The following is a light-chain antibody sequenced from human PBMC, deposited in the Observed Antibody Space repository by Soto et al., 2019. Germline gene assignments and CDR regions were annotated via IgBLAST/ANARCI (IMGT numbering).Light chain of an antibody. V-gene: IGKV3-20*01. J-gene: IGKJ1*01. CDR1: QSIGSTS. CDR3: QQCGSSRWT. CDR2: GAS. Sequence: EIVLTQSPGTLSLSPGERATISCRASQSIGSTSLAWFQQKPGQAPRLIIYGASSSATGIPDRFRGSGSGTHFTLPITSLEPEDATVYYCQQCGSSRWTFGQGTKVEIK.